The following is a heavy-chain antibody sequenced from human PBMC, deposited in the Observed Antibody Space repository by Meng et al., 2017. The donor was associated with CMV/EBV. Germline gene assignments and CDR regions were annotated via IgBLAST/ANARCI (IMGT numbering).Heavy chain of an antibody. CDR3: ASHYGRYSGSYYGWFDP. Sequence: GQVQESGPGRVKPSETLSLTCTVSGGSISSYYWSWIRQPPGKGLEWIGYIYYSGSTNYNPSLKSRVTISVDTSKNQFSLKLSSVTAADTAVYYCASHYGRYSGSYYGWFDPWGQGTLVTVSS. CDR1: GGSISSYY. D-gene: IGHD1-26*01. V-gene: IGHV4-59*01. J-gene: IGHJ5*02. CDR2: IYYSGST.